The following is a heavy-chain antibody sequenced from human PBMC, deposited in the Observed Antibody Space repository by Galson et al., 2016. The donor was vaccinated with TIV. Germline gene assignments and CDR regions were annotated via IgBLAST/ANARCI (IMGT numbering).Heavy chain of an antibody. V-gene: IGHV3-23*01. D-gene: IGHD4-11*01. Sequence: SLRLSCAVSGFSVKFYVMSWVRQAPGKGLEWVPGISLSGTTTYYADSVRGRFTISRDNSKYMLYLEMKSLRAEDTAVYYCAKPEGEGDYSLGAAFDKWGEGTLVSVSS. CDR3: AKPEGEGDYSLGAAFDK. CDR1: GFSVKFYV. CDR2: ISLSGTTT. J-gene: IGHJ3*02.